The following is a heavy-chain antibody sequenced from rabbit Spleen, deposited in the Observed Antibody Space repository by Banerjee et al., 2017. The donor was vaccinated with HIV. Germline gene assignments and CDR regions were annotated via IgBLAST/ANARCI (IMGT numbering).Heavy chain of an antibody. V-gene: IGHV1S43*01. Sequence: QQQLEESGGGLVKPGGTLTLTCTASGFAFSTEYYICWVRQVLGKGLEWIGYIVPFFGVTYYANWVNGLFTISSHNAQNTLYLQLNSLTAADTATYFCARDLAGVIGWNFNLWGQGTLVTVS. CDR2: IVPFFGVT. CDR3: ARDLAGVIGWNFNL. CDR1: GFAFSTEYY. J-gene: IGHJ4*01. D-gene: IGHD4-1*01.